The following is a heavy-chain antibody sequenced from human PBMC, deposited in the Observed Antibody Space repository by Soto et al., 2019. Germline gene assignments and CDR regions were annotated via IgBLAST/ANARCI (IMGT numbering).Heavy chain of an antibody. Sequence: QVQVVESGGGVVQPGRSLRLSCAASGFTFSSYGMHWVRQASGKGLEWVAVISYHGNDKYYEDSVKGQFTIFRENFKRTLYLQMSSLIAEDPAIYFCAKDLLHNTVTTCGSWGQGTLVMVSS. CDR1: GFTFSSYG. CDR2: ISYHGNDK. V-gene: IGHV3-30*18. CDR3: AKDLLHNTVTTCGS. J-gene: IGHJ5*02. D-gene: IGHD4-17*01.